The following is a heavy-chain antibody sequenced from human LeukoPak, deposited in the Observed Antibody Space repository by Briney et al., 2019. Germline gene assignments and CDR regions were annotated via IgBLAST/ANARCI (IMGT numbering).Heavy chain of an antibody. J-gene: IGHJ4*02. CDR2: ISYDGSIR. CDR3: AREIVVVPAAGDLFDY. V-gene: IGHV3-30*10. D-gene: IGHD2-2*01. Sequence: GGSLRLSCAASGFTFSNYAMHWVRQAPGEGPEWVAIISYDGSIRYYTDPVKGRFTISRDNSKNTLYLQMDSLRAEDTAVYYCAREIVVVPAAGDLFDYGGQGTLVTVSS. CDR1: GFTFSNYA.